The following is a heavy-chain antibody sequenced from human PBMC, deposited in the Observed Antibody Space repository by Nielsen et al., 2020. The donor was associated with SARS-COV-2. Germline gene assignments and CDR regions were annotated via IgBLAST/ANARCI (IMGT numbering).Heavy chain of an antibody. CDR1: GESFRGFY. J-gene: IGHJ4*02. Sequence: GGSLRLSCGVHGESFRGFYWTWIRQAPGKGLEWVAVIWYDGSNKYYADSVKGRFTISRDNSKNTLYLQMNSLRAEDTAVYYCARDRELLWFGELSYYFDYWGQGTLVTVSS. D-gene: IGHD3-10*01. V-gene: IGHV3-33*08. CDR3: ARDRELLWFGELSYYFDY. CDR2: IWYDGSNK.